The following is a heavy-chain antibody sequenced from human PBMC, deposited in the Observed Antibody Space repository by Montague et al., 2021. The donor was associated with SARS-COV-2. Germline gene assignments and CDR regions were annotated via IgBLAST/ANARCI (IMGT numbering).Heavy chain of an antibody. CDR3: ARAGGFDNSGYVGRLRTYYFDY. J-gene: IGHJ4*02. Sequence: SETLSLTCTVSGPSIRSSDHYWGWIRQPPGKGLEWIGSIYYTGSRYYTPSLTSRLTISVDTSRYQFSLELTSVTAADTAIYYCARAGGFDNSGYVGRLRTYYFDYWGRGLLVTVSS. D-gene: IGHD3-22*01. CDR2: IYYTGSR. CDR1: GPSIRSSDHY. V-gene: IGHV4-39*07.